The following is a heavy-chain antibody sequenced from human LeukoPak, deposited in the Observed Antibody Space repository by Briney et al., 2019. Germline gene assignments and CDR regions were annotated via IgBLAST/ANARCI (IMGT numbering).Heavy chain of an antibody. J-gene: IGHJ4*02. V-gene: IGHV4-31*03. D-gene: IGHD3-22*01. Sequence: SETQSLTCTVSGGSISSGGYFWSWIRQHPGKGLEWIGYIYYSGSTYYSPSLKSRVTISVDTSKNQFSLKLNSVTAADTAVYYCASLSGFYLDWGQGTLVTVSS. CDR3: ASLSGFYLD. CDR1: GGSISSGGYF. CDR2: IYYSGST.